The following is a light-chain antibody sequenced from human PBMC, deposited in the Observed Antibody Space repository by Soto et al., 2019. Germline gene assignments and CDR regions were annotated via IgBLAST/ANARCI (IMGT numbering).Light chain of an antibody. Sequence: QPASVSGSPGQSITISCTGTSSDVGGYNYVSWYQQHPGKAPKLMIYEVSNRPSGVSNRFSGSKSGNTASLTISGLQAEDEADYYCSSYTSSSTKNVFGTGTKLTVL. J-gene: IGLJ1*01. V-gene: IGLV2-14*01. CDR3: SSYTSSSTKNV. CDR2: EVS. CDR1: SSDVGGYNY.